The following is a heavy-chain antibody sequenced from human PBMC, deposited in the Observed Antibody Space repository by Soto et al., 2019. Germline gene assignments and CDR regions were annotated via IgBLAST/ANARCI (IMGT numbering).Heavy chain of an antibody. V-gene: IGHV4-30-2*01. D-gene: IGHD3-10*01. Sequence: SETLSLTCAVSGGSISSGGHSWSWIRQPPGKGLEWIGYIYHSGSTYYNPSLKSRVTISVDRSKNQFSLKVSSVTAADTAVYYCARRYGSGFDYWGQGTLVTVSS. CDR3: ARRYGSGFDY. CDR2: IYHSGST. J-gene: IGHJ4*02. CDR1: GGSISSGGHS.